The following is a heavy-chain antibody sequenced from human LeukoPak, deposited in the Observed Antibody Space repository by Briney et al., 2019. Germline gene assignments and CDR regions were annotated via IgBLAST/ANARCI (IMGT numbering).Heavy chain of an antibody. CDR1: GFTFSSYA. V-gene: IGHV3-23*01. D-gene: IGHD3-22*01. CDR3: AKYGYDSTPTTFGFFDN. CDR2: LSGSGVST. Sequence: PGGSLRLSCAASGFTFSSYAMNWVRQAPGKGLGWVSALSGSGVSTYYPSSGKGRFTISRDNSKNTLYLQMNSLRAEDTAVYYCAKYGYDSTPTTFGFFDNWGQGTLATVSS. J-gene: IGHJ4*02.